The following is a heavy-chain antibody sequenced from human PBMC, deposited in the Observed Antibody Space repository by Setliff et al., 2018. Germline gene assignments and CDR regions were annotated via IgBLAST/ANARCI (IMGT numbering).Heavy chain of an antibody. CDR3: VRSAVYCASDCYPRYFDS. D-gene: IGHD2-21*01. Sequence: PSETLSLTCTVSGDSISSYYWSWIRQPAGKGLEWIGRVYSSGSTNFNPSLKSRVTMSMDTSKNQFSLKLSSVTSADTAVYYCVRSAVYCASDCYPRYFDSWGQGTLVTVSS. CDR1: GDSISSYY. CDR2: VYSSGST. J-gene: IGHJ4*02. V-gene: IGHV4-4*07.